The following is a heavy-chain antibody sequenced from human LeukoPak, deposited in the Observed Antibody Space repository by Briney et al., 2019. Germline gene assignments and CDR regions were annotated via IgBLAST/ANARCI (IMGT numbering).Heavy chain of an antibody. D-gene: IGHD2-2*01. CDR2: INHSGST. Sequence: PSETLSLTCAVYGGSFSGYYWSWIRQPPGKGLEWIGEINHSGSTNYNPSPKSRVTISVDTSKNQFSLKLSSVTAADTAVYYCARTAFCSSTSCSSDAFDLWGQGTMVTVSS. CDR1: GGSFSGYY. J-gene: IGHJ3*01. CDR3: ARTAFCSSTSCSSDAFDL. V-gene: IGHV4-34*01.